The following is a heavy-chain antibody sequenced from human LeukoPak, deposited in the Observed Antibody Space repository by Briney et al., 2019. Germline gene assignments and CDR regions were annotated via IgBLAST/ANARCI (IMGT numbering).Heavy chain of an antibody. Sequence: GESLKISCKGSGYSFTSYWIGWVRQMPGKGLEWMGIIYPGDSDTRYSPSFQGQVTISADKSISTAYLQWSSLKASDTAMYYCARQRGEGMATITYFQHWGQGTLVTVSS. CDR2: IYPGDSDT. J-gene: IGHJ1*01. CDR3: ARQRGEGMATITYFQH. CDR1: GYSFTSYW. D-gene: IGHD5-24*01. V-gene: IGHV5-51*01.